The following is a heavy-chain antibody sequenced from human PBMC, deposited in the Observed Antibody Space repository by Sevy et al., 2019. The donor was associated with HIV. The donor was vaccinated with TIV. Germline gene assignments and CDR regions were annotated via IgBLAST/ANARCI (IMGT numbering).Heavy chain of an antibody. J-gene: IGHJ5*02. Sequence: SETLSLTCTVSGGSITSLYWNWIRQPPGKGLEWIANIYYNGHINYNPTLKSRVTLSLDTSKNQFSLRLSSVTAADAAMYYCAGENAWGRGYAWGQGTLVTVSS. V-gene: IGHV4-59*11. CDR3: AGENAWGRGYA. D-gene: IGHD6-25*01. CDR2: IYYNGHI. CDR1: GGSITSLY.